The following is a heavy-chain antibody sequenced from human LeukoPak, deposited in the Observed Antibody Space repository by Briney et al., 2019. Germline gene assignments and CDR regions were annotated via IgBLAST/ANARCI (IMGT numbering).Heavy chain of an antibody. V-gene: IGHV4-34*01. D-gene: IGHD3-22*01. Sequence: PSETLSLTCAVYGGSFSGYYWSWIRQPPGKGLEWIGEINHSGSTNYNPSLKSRVTISVDTSKNQFSLKLSSVTAADTAVYYCARGAQYYYDSSGYYFYFDYWGQGTLVTVSS. J-gene: IGHJ4*02. CDR3: ARGAQYYYDSSGYYFYFDY. CDR2: INHSGST. CDR1: GGSFSGYY.